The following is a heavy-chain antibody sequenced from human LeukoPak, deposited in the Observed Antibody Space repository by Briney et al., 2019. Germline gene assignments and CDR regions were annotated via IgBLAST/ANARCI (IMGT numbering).Heavy chain of an antibody. CDR3: ARDSAAAGKNYFDY. Sequence: SETLSLTCTVSGYSISSGYYWGWIRQPPGKGLEWIGYIYYSGSTNYNPSLKSRVTISVDTSKNQFSLKLSSVTAADTAVYYCARDSAAAGKNYFDYWGQGTLVTVSS. J-gene: IGHJ4*02. CDR2: IYYSGST. D-gene: IGHD6-13*01. CDR1: GYSISSGYY. V-gene: IGHV4-38-2*02.